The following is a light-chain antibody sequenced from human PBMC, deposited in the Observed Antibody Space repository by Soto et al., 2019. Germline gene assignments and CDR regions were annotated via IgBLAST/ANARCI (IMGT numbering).Light chain of an antibody. Sequence: DIQMTQSPSTLSASVGDRVTITCRASQSIRSWLAWYQQKPGRAPKLLIFEASSLDTGVPSRISGGGSGTEFTITISSLQPDDFATYCCQQYNNYPYTFGPGTKLEIK. CDR2: EAS. CDR1: QSIRSW. CDR3: QQYNNYPYT. V-gene: IGKV1-5*03. J-gene: IGKJ2*01.